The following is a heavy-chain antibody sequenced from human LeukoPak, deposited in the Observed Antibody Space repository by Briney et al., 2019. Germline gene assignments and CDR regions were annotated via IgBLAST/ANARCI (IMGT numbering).Heavy chain of an antibody. CDR3: ARVIKGVVTAYYYYYMDV. CDR2: IYSGGST. J-gene: IGHJ6*03. CDR1: GFTVSSNY. Sequence: PGGSLRLSCAASGFTVSSNYMSWVRQAPGKGLEWVSVIYSGGSTYYADSVKGRFTISRDNSKNTLYLQMNSLRAEDTAVYYCARVIKGVVTAYYYYYMDVWGKGTTVTVSS. V-gene: IGHV3-53*01. D-gene: IGHD5-18*01.